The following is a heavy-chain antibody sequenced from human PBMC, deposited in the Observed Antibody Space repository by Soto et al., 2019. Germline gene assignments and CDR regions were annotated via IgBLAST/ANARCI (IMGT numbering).Heavy chain of an antibody. CDR3: ARGRIAVAGTYYYYGMDV. V-gene: IGHV4-4*07. CDR2: IYSSGSA. D-gene: IGHD6-19*01. J-gene: IGHJ6*02. CDR1: GGSIYTYS. Sequence: PSETLSLTCTVSGGSIYTYSWTWLRQPAGKGLEWIGHIYSSGSANYNPSLRSRVTISVDTSKNQFSLKLSSVTAADTAVYYCARGRIAVAGTYYYYGMDVWGQGTTVTVSS.